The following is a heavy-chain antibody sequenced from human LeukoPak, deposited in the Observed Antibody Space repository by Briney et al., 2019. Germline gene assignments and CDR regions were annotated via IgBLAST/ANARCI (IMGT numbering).Heavy chain of an antibody. J-gene: IGHJ3*02. CDR2: IWYDGSKK. D-gene: IGHD3-16*01. CDR1: GFTFSRYG. CDR3: ARLAEPRSFDI. V-gene: IGHV3-33*01. Sequence: GGSQRLSCAASGFTFSRYGMHWVRQAPGEGLEWLAVIWYDGSKKYYADSVKGRLTISRDNSKNTLFLEMNRLRAEDTAVYYCARLAEPRSFDIWGQGTMVTVSS.